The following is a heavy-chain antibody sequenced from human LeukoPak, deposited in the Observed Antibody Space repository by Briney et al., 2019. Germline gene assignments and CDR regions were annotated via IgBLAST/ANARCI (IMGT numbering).Heavy chain of an antibody. CDR1: GFTFGSYA. V-gene: IGHV3-64D*09. CDR2: IIGNGGTT. Sequence: GGSLRLSCSASGFTFGSYAMHWVRQAQGKGLEYVSAIIGNGGTTYYADSVKGRFTISRDNSKNTLYLQMSSLRREDTAVYYCVKGAESFCDSRSDYWGQGTLVTVSS. CDR3: VKGAESFCDSRSDY. D-gene: IGHD3-22*01. J-gene: IGHJ4*02.